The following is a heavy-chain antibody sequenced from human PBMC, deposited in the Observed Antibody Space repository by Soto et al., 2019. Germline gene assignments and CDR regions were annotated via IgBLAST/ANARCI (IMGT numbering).Heavy chain of an antibody. Sequence: QVQLVQSGAEVKTPGSSVRVSCKASGGTFSTYALSWVRQAPGQGLEWMGGIIPSFGSANYAQRFRDRVTITAEQSTSRGYMELSGLRSEDTAVYYCARARVAVTERWFDTWGQGTLVTVSS. J-gene: IGHJ5*02. CDR3: ARARVAVTERWFDT. D-gene: IGHD6-19*01. CDR1: GGTFSTYA. CDR2: IIPSFGSA. V-gene: IGHV1-69*01.